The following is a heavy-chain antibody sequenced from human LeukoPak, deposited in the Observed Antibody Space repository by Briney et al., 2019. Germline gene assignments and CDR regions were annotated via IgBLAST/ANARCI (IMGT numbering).Heavy chain of an antibody. Sequence: SETLSLTCAVSGGSISSGGYSWSWIRQPPGKGLEWIGYIYHSGSTYYNPSLKSRVTISVDRSKNQFSLKLSSVTAADTAVYYCARVYGGAIDYWGQGTLVTVSS. V-gene: IGHV4-30-2*01. D-gene: IGHD4-23*01. J-gene: IGHJ4*02. CDR3: ARVYGGAIDY. CDR1: GGSISSGGYS. CDR2: IYHSGST.